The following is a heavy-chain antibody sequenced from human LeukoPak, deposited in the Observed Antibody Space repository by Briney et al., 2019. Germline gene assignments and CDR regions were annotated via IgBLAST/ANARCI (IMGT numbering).Heavy chain of an antibody. J-gene: IGHJ4*02. CDR3: AKAHSTTWYVGHGIFDS. CDR2: FSGSSDKT. D-gene: IGHD6-13*01. CDR1: GFNFSTYA. Sequence: QAGGSLRLSCAASGFNFSTYAMSWVRQAPGKGLGWVSTFSGSSDKTYYADSVKGRFSISRDNSKNTLYLQMSSLRAEDTALYYCAKAHSTTWYVGHGIFDSWGQGTLVTVSS. V-gene: IGHV3-23*01.